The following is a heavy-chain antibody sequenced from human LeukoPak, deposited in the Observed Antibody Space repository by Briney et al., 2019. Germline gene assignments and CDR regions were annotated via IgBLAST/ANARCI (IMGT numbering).Heavy chain of an antibody. CDR2: INPHNGDT. V-gene: IGHV1-2*02. Sequence: ASVKVSCKASGYTLIDYYIHWVRQAPGQGLEWMGWINPHNGDTNYAQKFQGRVTMTRDTSISTAYMELSRLRSDDTAVYYCARDDSSGYRLPYYYYYGMDVWGQGTTVTVSS. CDR3: ARDDSSGYRLPYYYYYGMDV. D-gene: IGHD3-22*01. J-gene: IGHJ6*02. CDR1: GYTLIDYY.